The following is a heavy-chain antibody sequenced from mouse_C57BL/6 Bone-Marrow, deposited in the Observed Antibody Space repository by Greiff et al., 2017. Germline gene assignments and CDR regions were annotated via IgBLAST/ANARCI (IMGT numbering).Heavy chain of an antibody. V-gene: IGHV14-1*01. CDR2: IDPEDGAT. CDR1: GFNIKDYY. Sequence: VQLQQSGAELVRPGASVKLSCTASGFNIKDYYMHWVKQRPEQGLEWIGRIDPEDGATEYAPKFQGKATMTADTSSNTAYLQLSSLTSEDTAVYYCTTLYGLLTWFAYWGQGTLVTVSA. D-gene: IGHD1-1*02. J-gene: IGHJ3*01. CDR3: TTLYGLLTWFAY.